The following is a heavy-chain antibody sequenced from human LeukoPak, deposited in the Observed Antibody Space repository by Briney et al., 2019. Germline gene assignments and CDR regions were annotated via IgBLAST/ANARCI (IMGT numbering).Heavy chain of an antibody. J-gene: IGHJ4*02. CDR3: AREGRGSYYFDY. Sequence: GGSLRLSCAASGFTVSSNYMSWVRQAPGKGLEWVSVVYSGGSTFYADSVKGGFTISRDNSKNTLYLQVNSLRVEDTAVYYCAREGRGSYYFDYWGQGTLVTVSS. V-gene: IGHV3-66*01. D-gene: IGHD1-26*01. CDR2: VYSGGST. CDR1: GFTVSSNY.